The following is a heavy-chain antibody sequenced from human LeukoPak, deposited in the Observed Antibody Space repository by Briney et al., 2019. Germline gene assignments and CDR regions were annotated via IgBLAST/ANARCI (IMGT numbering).Heavy chain of an antibody. J-gene: IGHJ5*02. Sequence: ASVKVPCKASGYTFTGYYMHWVRQAPGQGLEWIGWINPNSGGTNYAQKFQGRVTMTRDTSISTAYMELSRLRSDGTAVYYCARDSTYYDIRNWFDPWGQGTLVTVSS. V-gene: IGHV1-2*02. CDR1: GYTFTGYY. CDR2: INPNSGGT. D-gene: IGHD3-9*01. CDR3: ARDSTYYDIRNWFDP.